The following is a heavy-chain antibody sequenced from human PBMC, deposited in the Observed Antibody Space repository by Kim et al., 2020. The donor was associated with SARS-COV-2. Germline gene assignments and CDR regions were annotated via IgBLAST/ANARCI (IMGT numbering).Heavy chain of an antibody. CDR1: GGSISSDY. D-gene: IGHD5-12*01. J-gene: IGHJ6*02. V-gene: IGHV4-59*01. CDR2: INYSGST. Sequence: SETLSLTCTVSGGSISSDYWSWIRQPPGKGLEWIANINYSGSTNYNPSLKSRVTTSLDTAKNQFSLKLSSVTAADTAVYYCARPLRGIDSGDVWGRGTT. CDR3: ARPLRGIDSGDV.